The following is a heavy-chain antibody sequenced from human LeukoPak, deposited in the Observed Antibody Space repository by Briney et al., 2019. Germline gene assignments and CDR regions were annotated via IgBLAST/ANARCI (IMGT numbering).Heavy chain of an antibody. CDR2: VKGDETTT. J-gene: IGHJ4*02. CDR1: GFTFSSSW. V-gene: IGHV3-74*01. CDR3: ARQPTIIKSLDY. D-gene: IGHD5-24*01. Sequence: HPGGSLRLSCAASGFTFSSSWMHWVRQVPGKGLVWVSRVKGDETTTGYADSVKGRFTISRDNAKNTLYLQMHSLRVEDTAVYYCARQPTIIKSLDYWGQGTLVTVSS.